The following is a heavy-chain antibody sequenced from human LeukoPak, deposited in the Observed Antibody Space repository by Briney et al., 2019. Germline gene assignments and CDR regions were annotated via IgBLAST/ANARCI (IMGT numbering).Heavy chain of an antibody. CDR1: GFTFANYA. CDR2: ISSTSAI. Sequence: GGSLRLSCAAPGFTFANYALNWFRHTPGKGLEWLSYISSTSAIYYADSVKGRFTISRDNAKNSLFLQMNSLRAEDTAVYYCARTLIAAVGASKDWLDPWGQGTLVTVSS. V-gene: IGHV3-69-1*02. J-gene: IGHJ5*02. D-gene: IGHD6-25*01. CDR3: ARTLIAAVGASKDWLDP.